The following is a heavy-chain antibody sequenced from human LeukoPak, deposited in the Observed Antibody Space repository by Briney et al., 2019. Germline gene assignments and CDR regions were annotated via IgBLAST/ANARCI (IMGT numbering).Heavy chain of an antibody. Sequence: PETLSLTCTVSGGSISSYYWTWIRQPAGKGLEWIGRIYTSGSTNYNPSLKSRVTMSVDTSNNQFSLNLSSVTAADTAVYYCARQIIAAGKNYYGMDVWGQGTTVTVSS. CDR2: IYTSGST. CDR1: GGSISSYY. D-gene: IGHD6-13*01. J-gene: IGHJ6*02. V-gene: IGHV4-4*07. CDR3: ARQIIAAGKNYYGMDV.